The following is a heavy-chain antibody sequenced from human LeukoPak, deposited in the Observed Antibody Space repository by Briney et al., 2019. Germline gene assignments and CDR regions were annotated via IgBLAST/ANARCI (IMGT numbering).Heavy chain of an antibody. CDR1: GFTFSSFA. J-gene: IGHJ4*02. V-gene: IGHV3-30*03. CDR3: VKAHRSGWYYLGY. D-gene: IGHD6-19*01. CDR2: ISSDGGNK. Sequence: GGSLRLSCAASGFTFSSFAMHWVRQAPGKGLEWVAVISSDGGNKYYADSVKGRFTISRDNSKNTLSLQMNSLRPEDTAVYYCVKAHRSGWYYLGYWGQGTLVTVSP.